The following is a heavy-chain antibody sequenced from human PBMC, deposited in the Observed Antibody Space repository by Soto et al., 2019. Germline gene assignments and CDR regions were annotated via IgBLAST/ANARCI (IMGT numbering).Heavy chain of an antibody. Sequence: QVQLQESGPGLVKPSQTLSLTCTVSGGSISSGSYYWSWIRQHPGKGLEWIGYIYYSGSTYYNPSLKSRVTISVDTSKNQFSLKLSSVTAADTAVYYCARDLHSGYDSHYDAFDIWGQGTMVTVSS. D-gene: IGHD5-12*01. V-gene: IGHV4-31*03. CDR3: ARDLHSGYDSHYDAFDI. CDR1: GGSISSGSYY. CDR2: IYYSGST. J-gene: IGHJ3*02.